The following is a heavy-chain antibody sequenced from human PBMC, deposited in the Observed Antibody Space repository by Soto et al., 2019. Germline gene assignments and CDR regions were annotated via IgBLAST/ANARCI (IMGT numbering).Heavy chain of an antibody. CDR1: GGSFSGYY. Sequence: SETLSLTCAVYGGSFSGYYWSWIRQPPGKGLEWIGEINHSGSTNYNPSLKSRVTISVDTSKNQFSLKLSSVTAADTAVYYCARGPSRVGLADYWGQGTLVTISS. J-gene: IGHJ4*02. D-gene: IGHD4-17*01. CDR3: ARGPSRVGLADY. CDR2: INHSGST. V-gene: IGHV4-34*01.